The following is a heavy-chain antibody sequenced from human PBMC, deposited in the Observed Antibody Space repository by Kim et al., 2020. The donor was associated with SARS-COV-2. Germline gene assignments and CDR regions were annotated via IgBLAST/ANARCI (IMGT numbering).Heavy chain of an antibody. CDR3: AKVYGAWNYFGS. D-gene: IGHD4-17*01. CDR1: GFTFSSYP. V-gene: IGHV3-30*18. Sequence: GGSLRLSCAASGFTFSSYPMHWVRQAPGKGLEWVASISPYGTNKYCADSVKSRFSIPRDNSNNTLFLQMNSLRAEDTALFYCAKVYGAWNYFGSWGRGTRVTVSS. CDR2: ISPYGTNK. J-gene: IGHJ4*02.